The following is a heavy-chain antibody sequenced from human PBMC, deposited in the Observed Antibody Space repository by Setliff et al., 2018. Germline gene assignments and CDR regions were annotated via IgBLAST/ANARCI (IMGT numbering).Heavy chain of an antibody. CDR2: ISASGDTT. J-gene: IGHJ6*03. CDR3: ARVGGPLWYLDYMDV. V-gene: IGHV3-23*01. D-gene: IGHD3-10*01. CDR1: GGSISSSSYY. Sequence: ETLSLTCTVSGGSISSSSYYWGWIRQPPGKGLEWVSAISASGDTTYYADSVRGRFTISRDNSKSTLYLQMNSLRAEDTAVYYCARVGGPLWYLDYMDVWGKGTTVTVSS.